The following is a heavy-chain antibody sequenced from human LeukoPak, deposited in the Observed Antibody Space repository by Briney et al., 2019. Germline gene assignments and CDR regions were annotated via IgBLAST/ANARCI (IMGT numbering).Heavy chain of an antibody. V-gene: IGHV1-2*02. CDR2: INPDSGGT. J-gene: IGHJ4*02. Sequence: ASVKVSCTASEYTFTGYYMHWVRQAPGQGLEWMGWINPDSGGTNYAQKFQGRVTMTRDTSISTAYMELSRLRSDDTAVYYCARADWDSLTGYYFLDYWGQGTLVTVSS. D-gene: IGHD3-9*01. CDR3: ARADWDSLTGYYFLDY. CDR1: EYTFTGYY.